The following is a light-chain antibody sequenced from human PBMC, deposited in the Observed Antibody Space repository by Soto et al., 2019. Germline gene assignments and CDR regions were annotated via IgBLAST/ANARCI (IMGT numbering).Light chain of an antibody. V-gene: IGLV4-69*01. CDR2: LNSDGSH. CDR3: QTWGTGIEV. Sequence: QPVLTQSPSASASLGASVMLTCTLSSGHCSYAIAWHQQQPEKGPRYLMKLNSDGSHSKGDGIPDRFSGSSSGAERYLTISSLQSEDEADYYCQTWGTGIEVFGGGTKLTVL. J-gene: IGLJ2*01. CDR1: SGHCSYA.